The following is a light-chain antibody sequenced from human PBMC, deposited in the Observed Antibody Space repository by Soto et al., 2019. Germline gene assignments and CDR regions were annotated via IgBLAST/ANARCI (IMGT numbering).Light chain of an antibody. J-gene: IGKJ2*01. CDR3: HQYDKAPQT. CDR2: AAS. V-gene: IGKV3-20*01. Sequence: EIVLMQSPGTLSLSPGERTTLSCRASQYMTRTYIAWYQQKPGQAPRLLIYAASNRATGIPDKFSGSGSGADYSLTISRLEPEDSAVYYCHQYDKAPQTFGQRTKVEIK. CDR1: QYMTRTY.